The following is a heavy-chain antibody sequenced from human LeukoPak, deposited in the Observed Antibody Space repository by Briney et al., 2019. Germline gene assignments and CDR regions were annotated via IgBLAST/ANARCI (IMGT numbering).Heavy chain of an antibody. CDR3: TRLGYCTNGVCYFDY. CDR1: GFTFSASA. J-gene: IGHJ4*02. Sequence: PGGSLTLSCAASGFTFSASAMHSVRQASGKGLEWVGRLRNKANGYETAYAASVIGRFIISRDDSKNTAYLQMNSLKTEDTAVYYCTRLGYCTNGVCYFDYWGQGILVTVSS. CDR2: LRNKANGYET. D-gene: IGHD2-8*01. V-gene: IGHV3-73*01.